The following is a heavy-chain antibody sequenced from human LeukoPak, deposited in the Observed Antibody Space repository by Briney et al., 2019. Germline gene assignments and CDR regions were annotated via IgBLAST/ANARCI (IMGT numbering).Heavy chain of an antibody. CDR2: ISSSGSTI. D-gene: IGHD1-26*01. CDR3: ARDVHGSYQTYFDY. J-gene: IGHJ4*02. Sequence: GVSLRLSCAASGFTFSDYYMSWIRQAPGKGLEWVSYISSSGSTIYYADSVKGRFTISRDNAENSLYLQMNSLRAEDTAVYYCARDVHGSYQTYFDYWGQGTLVTVSS. CDR1: GFTFSDYY. V-gene: IGHV3-11*01.